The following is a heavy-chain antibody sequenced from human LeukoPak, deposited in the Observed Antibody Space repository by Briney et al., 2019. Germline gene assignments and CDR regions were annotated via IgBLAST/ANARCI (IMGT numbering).Heavy chain of an antibody. CDR1: GFTFSSYG. V-gene: IGHV3-23*01. Sequence: GGTLRLSCAASGFTFSSYGMSWVRQAPGKGLEWVSAISGSGGSTYYADSVKGRFTISRDNSKITLYLQMNSLRAEDTAVYYCAKDRYYDSSGYSIFDYWGQGTLVTVSS. D-gene: IGHD3-22*01. CDR3: AKDRYYDSSGYSIFDY. J-gene: IGHJ4*02. CDR2: ISGSGGST.